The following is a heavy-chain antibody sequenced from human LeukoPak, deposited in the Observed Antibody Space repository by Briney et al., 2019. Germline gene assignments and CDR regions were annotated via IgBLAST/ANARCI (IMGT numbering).Heavy chain of an antibody. CDR3: ARDRDSSGWFDY. V-gene: IGHV4-59*01. D-gene: IGHD6-19*01. CDR1: GGSIIGFY. CDR2: IYYSGSA. J-gene: IGHJ4*02. Sequence: SETLSLTCTVSGGSIIGFYWGWIRQPPGKGLEWIGFIYYSGSANYNPSLKSRVTMSVDMSKNQFSLKLSSVTAADTAFYYCARDRDSSGWFDYWGQGALVTVSS.